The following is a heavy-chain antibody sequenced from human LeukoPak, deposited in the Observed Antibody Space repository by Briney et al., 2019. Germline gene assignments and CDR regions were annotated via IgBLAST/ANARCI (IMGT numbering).Heavy chain of an antibody. V-gene: IGHV3-23*01. CDR1: GGSISSSSYY. CDR2: ISGSGGST. J-gene: IGHJ4*02. CDR3: AKDMVPRWFGELLLPGDY. D-gene: IGHD3-10*01. Sequence: ETLSLTCTVSGGSISSSSYYWGWIRQPPGKGLEWVSAISGSGGSTYYADSVKGRFTISRDNSKNTLYLQMNSLRAEDPAVYYCAKDMVPRWFGELLLPGDYWGQGTLVTVSS.